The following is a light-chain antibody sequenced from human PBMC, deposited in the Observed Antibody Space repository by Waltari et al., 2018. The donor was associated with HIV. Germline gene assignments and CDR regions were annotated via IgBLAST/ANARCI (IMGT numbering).Light chain of an antibody. J-gene: IGLJ2*01. V-gene: IGLV1-47*01. CDR1: TSNIGSNY. CDR2: MND. CDR3: ASWDDSLGGYWI. Sequence: QSVVTQPPSASGTPGQRVTISCSGGTSNIGSNYVYWYQHLPGTSPKLLIYMNDHRPSGVPDRISGSKSCTSASLAISGRRSEDDADYYCASWDDSLGGYWIFGGGTNLTVL.